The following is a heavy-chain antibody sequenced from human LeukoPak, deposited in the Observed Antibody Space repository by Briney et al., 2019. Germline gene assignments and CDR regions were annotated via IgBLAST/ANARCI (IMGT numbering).Heavy chain of an antibody. Sequence: ASVRVSCKASGYTFTDYYMHWVRQAPGQGLEWMGWINPNSGGTNYEQKFQGRVTMTRDTSISTVYMELSRLRSDDTAVFYCARGGHDSSGSNYYFDYWGQGTMVTVSS. CDR1: GYTFTDYY. V-gene: IGHV1-2*02. CDR2: INPNSGGT. D-gene: IGHD3-22*01. CDR3: ARGGHDSSGSNYYFDY. J-gene: IGHJ4*02.